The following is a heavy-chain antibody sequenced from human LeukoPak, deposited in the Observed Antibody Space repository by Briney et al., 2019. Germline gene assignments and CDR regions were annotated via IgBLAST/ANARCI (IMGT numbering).Heavy chain of an antibody. CDR3: AAREMAVSYYFDY. CDR1: GFTFTSSA. Sequence: SVKVSCKASGFTFTSSAMQWVRQARGQRLERIGWIVVGSGNTNYAQKFQERVTITRDMSTSTVYMELSSLRSEDTAVYYCAAREMAVSYYFDYWGQGTLVTVSS. J-gene: IGHJ4*02. D-gene: IGHD5-24*01. CDR2: IVVGSGNT. V-gene: IGHV1-58*02.